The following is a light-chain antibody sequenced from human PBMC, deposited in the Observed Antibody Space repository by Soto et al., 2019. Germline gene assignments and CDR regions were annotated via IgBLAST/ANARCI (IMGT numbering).Light chain of an antibody. CDR2: AAS. CDR3: LQHNTYPWT. Sequence: DIQMTRSPSSLSASVGDRVTITCRASQAIRNDLAWYQQKPGKAPKRLIYAASSLQSGVPSRFSGSGSGTEFTLTISSLQPEDFATYYCLQHNTYPWTFGQGTKVDIK. CDR1: QAIRND. V-gene: IGKV1-17*01. J-gene: IGKJ1*01.